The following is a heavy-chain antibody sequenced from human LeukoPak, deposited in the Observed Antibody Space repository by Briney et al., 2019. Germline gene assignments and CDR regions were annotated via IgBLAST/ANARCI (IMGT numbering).Heavy chain of an antibody. V-gene: IGHV4-59*08. CDR1: GGSFSGYY. CDR3: ARHTYYDFWSGSSLVYDAFDI. CDR2: IYYSGST. J-gene: IGHJ3*02. D-gene: IGHD3-3*01. Sequence: SETLSLTCAVYGGSFSGYYWSWIRQPPGKGLEWIGYIYYSGSTNYNPSLKSRVTISVDTSKNQFSLKLSSVTAADTAVYYCARHTYYDFWSGSSLVYDAFDIWGQGTMVTVSS.